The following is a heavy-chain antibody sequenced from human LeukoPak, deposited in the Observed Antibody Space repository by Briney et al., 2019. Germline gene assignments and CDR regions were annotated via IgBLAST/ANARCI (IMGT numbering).Heavy chain of an antibody. D-gene: IGHD5-24*01. CDR1: GYSFTSYW. CDR2: IYPGDSDT. J-gene: IGHJ4*02. Sequence: GESLKISCKGSGYSFTSYWIGWVRQMPGKGLEWMGIIYPGDSDTRYSPPFQGQVTISADKSISTAYLQWSSLKASDTAMYYCARQVGWLQFLRYFDYWGQGTLVTVSS. CDR3: ARQVGWLQFLRYFDY. V-gene: IGHV5-51*01.